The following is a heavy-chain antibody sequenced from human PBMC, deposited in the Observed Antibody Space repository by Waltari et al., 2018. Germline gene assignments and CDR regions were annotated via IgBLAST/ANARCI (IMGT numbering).Heavy chain of an antibody. CDR3: ARAIGWEQIDY. D-gene: IGHD1-26*01. V-gene: IGHV1-2*02. CDR2: INPNSGDK. Sequence: QVQLVQSGAEVKKPGAAVTVSCKASEDTFNGYYSQWVRQAPGQGLEWMGWINPNSGDKNYGAKFRGRVTMTRDTSIHTAYMELSRLRSDDTAIYFCARAIGWEQIDYWGQGTLVTVSS. CDR1: EDTFNGYY. J-gene: IGHJ4*02.